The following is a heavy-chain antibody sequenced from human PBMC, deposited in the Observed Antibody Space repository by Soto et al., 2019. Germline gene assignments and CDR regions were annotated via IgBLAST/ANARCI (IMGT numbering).Heavy chain of an antibody. V-gene: IGHV3-23*01. CDR2: ISGSGGST. J-gene: IGHJ6*02. CDR1: GFTFSSYA. D-gene: IGHD3-10*01. CDR3: AKDPADAXLLWFGEAMRGNYGMDV. Sequence: GGSLRLSCAASGFTFSSYAMSWVRQAPGKGLEWVSAISGSGGSTYYADSVKGRFTISRDNSKNTLYLQMNSLRAEDTAVYYCAKDPADAXLLWFGEAMRGNYGMDVWGQGTTVTVSS.